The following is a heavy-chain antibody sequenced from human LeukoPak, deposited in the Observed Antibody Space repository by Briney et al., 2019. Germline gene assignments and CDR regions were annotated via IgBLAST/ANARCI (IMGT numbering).Heavy chain of an antibody. CDR1: GFTFSTYS. V-gene: IGHV3-23*01. CDR3: AKDVVPDSGWDLDY. D-gene: IGHD6-19*01. CDR2: NPSGDST. J-gene: IGHJ4*02. Sequence: GGSLRLSCAASGFTFSTYSMTWVRQGPGKGLEWVSSNPSGDSTFYADSVKGRFTISRDNSKSTLYLQMSSLRTEDTAICYCAKDVVPDSGWDLDYWGQGTLVTVSS.